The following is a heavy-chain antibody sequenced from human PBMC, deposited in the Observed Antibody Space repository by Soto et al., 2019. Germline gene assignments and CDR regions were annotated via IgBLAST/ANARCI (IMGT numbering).Heavy chain of an antibody. J-gene: IGHJ6*02. D-gene: IGHD4-17*01. CDR1: GDSVSSNSAG. V-gene: IGHV6-1*01. Sequence: SQTLSLTCAITGDSVSSNSAGWSWVRQSPSRGLEWLGRTYYRSKWYYEYAVSVRGRITINPDTSKNQYSLQLNSVTPEDTAVYYCASGLTTRDGMDVWGQGTTVTVSS. CDR3: ASGLTTRDGMDV. CDR2: TYYRSKWYY.